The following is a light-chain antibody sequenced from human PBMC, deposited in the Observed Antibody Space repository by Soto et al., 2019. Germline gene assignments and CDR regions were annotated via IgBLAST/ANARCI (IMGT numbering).Light chain of an antibody. CDR1: QSVRSW. CDR3: QQYNSYWT. CDR2: DAS. Sequence: DIQMTQSPSTLSASLGDRVTITCRASQSVRSWLACYQQKPGRAPKFLIYDASSLESGVPSRFSGSGSGTEFTLTISNLQPDDFATYYCQQYNSYWTFGQGTKVDI. V-gene: IGKV1-5*01. J-gene: IGKJ1*01.